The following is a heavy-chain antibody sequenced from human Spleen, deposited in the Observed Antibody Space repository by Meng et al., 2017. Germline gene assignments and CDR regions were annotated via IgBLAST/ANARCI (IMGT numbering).Heavy chain of an antibody. CDR2: MNPNSGNT. CDR1: GYTFPSYN. Sequence: ASVKVSCKASGYTFPSYNINWVRQATGQGLEWMGWMNPNSGNTGYAQKFQGRVTITRNTSISTAYMELSSLRSEDTAVYYCARGKENSGSWYNPSNNWVDPWGQGTLVTVSS. CDR3: ARGKENSGSWYNPSNNWVDP. V-gene: IGHV1-8*03. D-gene: IGHD6-13*01. J-gene: IGHJ5*02.